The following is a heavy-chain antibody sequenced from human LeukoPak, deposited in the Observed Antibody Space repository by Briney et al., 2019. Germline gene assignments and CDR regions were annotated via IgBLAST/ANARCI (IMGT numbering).Heavy chain of an antibody. J-gene: IGHJ4*02. Sequence: PSETLSLTCTVSGGSISSSSYYWGWIRQPPGKGLEWIGSIYYSGSTYYNPSLKSRVTISVDTSKNQFSLKLSSVTAADTAVYYCARHQGSWYYDSAERVDYWGQGTLVTVSS. V-gene: IGHV4-39*01. CDR1: GGSISSSSYY. CDR3: ARHQGSWYYDSAERVDY. D-gene: IGHD3-22*01. CDR2: IYYSGST.